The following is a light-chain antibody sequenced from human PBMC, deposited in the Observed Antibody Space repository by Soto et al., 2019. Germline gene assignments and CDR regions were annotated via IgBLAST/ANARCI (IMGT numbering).Light chain of an antibody. CDR3: CSYAGSYIYV. Sequence: ALTQPRSVSGSPGQSVTISCTGTSSDVGGYNYVSWYQQHPDKAPKVMIYDVTKRPSGVPDRFSGSKSGNTASLTISGLQAEDEADYYCCSYAGSYIYVFGTGTKVTVL. J-gene: IGLJ1*01. V-gene: IGLV2-11*01. CDR2: DVT. CDR1: SSDVGGYNY.